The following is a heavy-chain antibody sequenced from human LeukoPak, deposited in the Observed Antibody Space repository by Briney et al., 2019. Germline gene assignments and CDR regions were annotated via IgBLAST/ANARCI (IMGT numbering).Heavy chain of an antibody. D-gene: IGHD3-3*01. Sequence: GASLKVSCKYSGDNFNNSEIKWVRQTPGQGLEWMGGIIPMFGTAQFAQKFQGRVTISADKSTTTAYMEVSSLRSDDTAVYYCARDYQITIFGVVGRDAFDIWGQGTMVTVSS. V-gene: IGHV1-69*06. CDR2: IIPMFGTA. J-gene: IGHJ3*02. CDR3: ARDYQITIFGVVGRDAFDI. CDR1: GDNFNNSE.